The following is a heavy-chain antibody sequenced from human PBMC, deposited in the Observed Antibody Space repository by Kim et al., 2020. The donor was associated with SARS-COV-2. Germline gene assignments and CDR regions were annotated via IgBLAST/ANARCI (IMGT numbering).Heavy chain of an antibody. Sequence: SETLSLTCTVSGGSISSYYWSWIRQPPGKGLEWIGYIYYSGSTNYNPSLKSRVTISVDTSKNQFSLKLSSVTAADTAVYYCARARTPYYYDSSGYYYDYWGQGTLVTVSS. D-gene: IGHD3-22*01. V-gene: IGHV4-59*01. CDR1: GGSISSYY. CDR3: ARARTPYYYDSSGYYYDY. J-gene: IGHJ4*02. CDR2: IYYSGST.